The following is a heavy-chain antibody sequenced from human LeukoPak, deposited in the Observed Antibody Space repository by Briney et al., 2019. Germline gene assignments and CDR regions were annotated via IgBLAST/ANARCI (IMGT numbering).Heavy chain of an antibody. CDR3: ANIIAAAPNWFDA. CDR1: GYTFTSYG. Sequence: GASVKVSCKASGYTFTSYGISWVRQAPGQELEWMGWISAYNGNTNYAQKLQGRLTMTTDTSTSTAYMELRSLRSDDTAVYYCANIIAAAPNWFDAWGQGTQVTVSS. J-gene: IGHJ5*02. V-gene: IGHV1-18*01. D-gene: IGHD6-13*01. CDR2: ISAYNGNT.